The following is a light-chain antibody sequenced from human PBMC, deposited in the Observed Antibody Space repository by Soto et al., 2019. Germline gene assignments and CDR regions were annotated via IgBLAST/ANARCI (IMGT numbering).Light chain of an antibody. J-gene: IGLJ2*01. Sequence: QTVVTQEPSFSVSPGGTVTLTCGLSSGSVSASYYPSWYQQTPGQPPRTLIYSTNTRSSGVPDRFSGSILGNKAALTITGVQADDESDYYCVLYMGSGISVFGGGTKLTVL. CDR1: SGSVSASYY. V-gene: IGLV8-61*01. CDR2: STN. CDR3: VLYMGSGISV.